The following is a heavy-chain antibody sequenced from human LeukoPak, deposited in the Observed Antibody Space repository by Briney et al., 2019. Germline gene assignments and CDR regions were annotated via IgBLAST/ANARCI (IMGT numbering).Heavy chain of an antibody. CDR2: IYPDDSDT. D-gene: IGHD1-26*01. J-gene: IGHJ5*02. Sequence: GESLKISCKGSGYSFTSYWIGWVRQMPGKGLEWMGIIYPDDSDTRYSPSFQGQVTISADRSIATAYLQWSSLKVSDTAMYYCARLNIVGAINWFDPWGQGTLVTVSS. V-gene: IGHV5-51*01. CDR1: GYSFTSYW. CDR3: ARLNIVGAINWFDP.